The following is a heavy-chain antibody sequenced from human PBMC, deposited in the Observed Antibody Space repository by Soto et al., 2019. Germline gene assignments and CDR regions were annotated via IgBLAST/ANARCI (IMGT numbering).Heavy chain of an antibody. CDR3: ARPLVGVVGATSTYQGGYYYGMDV. CDR2: ISAYNGNT. V-gene: IGHV1-18*01. CDR1: GYTFTSYG. J-gene: IGHJ6*02. Sequence: QVQLVQSGAEVKKPGASVKVSCKASGYTFTSYGISWVRQAPGQGLEWMGWISAYNGNTNYARKLQGRVTMTTDTYTSTAYLELRSLRSDDTAVYYCARPLVGVVGATSTYQGGYYYGMDVWGQGTTVTVSS. D-gene: IGHD2-15*01.